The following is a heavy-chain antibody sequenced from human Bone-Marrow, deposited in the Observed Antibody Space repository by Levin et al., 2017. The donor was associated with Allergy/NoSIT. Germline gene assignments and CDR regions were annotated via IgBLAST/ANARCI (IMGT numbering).Heavy chain of an antibody. V-gene: IGHV3-30*04. CDR1: GFTFSSYA. J-gene: IGHJ4*02. D-gene: IGHD6-13*01. CDR3: ARDGGDSTAHFDC. CDR2: ISYDGSNK. Sequence: GGSLRLSCAASGFTFSSYAMHWFRQAPGKGLVWVAVISYDGSNKYYADSVKGRFTISRDNSKNTLYLQMNSLRAEDTAVYDCARDGGDSTAHFDCWGQGTLVTVSS.